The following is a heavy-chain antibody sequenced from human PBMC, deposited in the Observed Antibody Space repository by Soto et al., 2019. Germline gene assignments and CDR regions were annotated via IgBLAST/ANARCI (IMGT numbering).Heavy chain of an antibody. V-gene: IGHV3-23*01. CDR2: ISGGGDTT. CDR3: AKGPGGSGSLTPRVDF. CDR1: GFTFNNYA. Sequence: EVQLLESGGGLVQPGGSLRLSCAASGFTFNNYAMTWVRQAPGKGLEWVSAISGGGDTTSYADSVKGRYTVSRDGSKNTPDLEMSRPGAEDTALYYCAKGPGGSGSLTPRVDFWGQGTLVTVSS. D-gene: IGHD3-10*01. J-gene: IGHJ4*02.